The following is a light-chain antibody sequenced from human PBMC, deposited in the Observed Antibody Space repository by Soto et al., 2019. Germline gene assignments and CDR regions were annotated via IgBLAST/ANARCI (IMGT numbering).Light chain of an antibody. V-gene: IGLV3-1*01. CDR2: EDK. CDR3: QAWDTSTVV. Sequence: SYELTQPPSVSVSPGQTASITCSGDKLGDKYAFWYQQKPGQSPVPVIYEDKKRPSGIPERFSGSNSGDTATLTISGTQAMDEADYYCQAWDTSTVVFGGGTKLTVL. J-gene: IGLJ2*01. CDR1: KLGDKY.